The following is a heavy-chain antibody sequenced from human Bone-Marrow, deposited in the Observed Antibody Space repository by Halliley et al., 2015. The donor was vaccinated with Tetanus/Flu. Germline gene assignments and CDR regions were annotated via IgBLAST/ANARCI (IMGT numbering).Heavy chain of an antibody. J-gene: IGHJ4*02. CDR1: GFSFSNNA. CDR2: ITHSGDNT. D-gene: IGHD7-27*01. CDR3: VKDLWDWGSDY. V-gene: IGHV3-23*01. Sequence: SLRLSCAASGFSFSNNAMSWVRQAPGKGLEWVAGITHSGDNTYYADSVKGRFTISRDTSENMLYLRMNSLRADDTAVYYCVKDLWDWGSDYWGQGTLVTVSS.